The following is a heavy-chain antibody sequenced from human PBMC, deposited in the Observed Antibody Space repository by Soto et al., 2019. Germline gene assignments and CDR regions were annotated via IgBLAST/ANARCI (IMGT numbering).Heavy chain of an antibody. D-gene: IGHD2-15*01. V-gene: IGHV5-51*01. CDR2: IYPGDSDT. CDR3: ARQEGYCSGGSCYPLSWFDP. CDR1: GYSFTSYW. J-gene: IGHJ5*02. Sequence: PGESLKISCKGSGYSFTSYWIGWVRQMPGKGLEWMGIIYPGDSDTRYSPSFQGQVTISADKSISTAYLQWSSLKASDTAMYYCARQEGYCSGGSCYPLSWFDPWGQGTLVTVSS.